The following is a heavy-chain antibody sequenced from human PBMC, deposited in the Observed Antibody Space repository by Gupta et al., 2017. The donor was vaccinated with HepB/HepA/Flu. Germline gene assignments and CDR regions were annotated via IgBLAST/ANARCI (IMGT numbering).Heavy chain of an antibody. J-gene: IGHJ4*02. V-gene: IGHV3-74*01. Sequence: EVQLVESGGGLVQPGGSLRLSCAASGFTFSGYWRHWVRQAPGEGPVWVSRIDGDGSMTGYTDSVKGRFTISRDNAKNTLYLQMNSLRAEDTAVYYCTKDFDYAGGYWGQGTLVTVSS. CDR1: GFTFSGYW. CDR3: TKDFDYAGGY. D-gene: IGHD4-17*01. CDR2: IDGDGSMT.